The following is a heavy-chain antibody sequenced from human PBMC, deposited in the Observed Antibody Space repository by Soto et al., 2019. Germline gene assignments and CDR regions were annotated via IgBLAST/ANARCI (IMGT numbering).Heavy chain of an antibody. D-gene: IGHD6-6*01. V-gene: IGHV4-31*03. J-gene: IGHJ4*02. Sequence: PSETLSLTCTVSGGSISSGGYYWSWIRQHPGKGLEWIGYIYYSGSTYYNPSLKSRVTISVDTSKNQFSLKLSSVTAADTAVYYCARSRGGQLVLDYWGQGNLVTVSS. CDR1: GGSISSGGYY. CDR3: ARSRGGQLVLDY. CDR2: IYYSGST.